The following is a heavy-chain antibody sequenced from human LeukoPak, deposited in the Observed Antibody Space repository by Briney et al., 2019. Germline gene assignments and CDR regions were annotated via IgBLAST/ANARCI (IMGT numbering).Heavy chain of an antibody. CDR2: ISYDGSNK. D-gene: IGHD5-24*01. J-gene: IGHJ4*02. CDR3: VRDADFYKGDY. Sequence: PGRSLRLSCAASGFTFSSYGMHWVRQAPGKGLEWVAVISYDGSNKYYADSVKGRFTISRDNAQNLVYLEMSSLRAEDTAMYYCVRDADFYKGDYWGQGTLVTVSS. CDR1: GFTFSSYG. V-gene: IGHV3-30*03.